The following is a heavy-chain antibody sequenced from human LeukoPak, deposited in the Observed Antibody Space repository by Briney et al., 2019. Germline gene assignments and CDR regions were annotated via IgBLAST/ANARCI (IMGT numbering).Heavy chain of an antibody. D-gene: IGHD3-10*01. CDR3: ASLASGWFDQNFDY. CDR2: ISGSGGST. Sequence: GGSLRLSCAASGFTFSSYAMSWVRQAPGKGPEWVSAISGSGGSTYYADSVKGRFTISRDNSKNTLYLQMNSLRAEDTAVYYCASLASGWFDQNFDYWGQGTLVTVSS. V-gene: IGHV3-23*01. J-gene: IGHJ4*02. CDR1: GFTFSSYA.